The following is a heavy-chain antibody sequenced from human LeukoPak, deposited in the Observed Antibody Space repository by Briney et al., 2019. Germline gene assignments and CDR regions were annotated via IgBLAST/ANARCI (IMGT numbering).Heavy chain of an antibody. Sequence: GASVKVSCKASGYTFTGYYMHWVRQAPGQGLEWMGWINPNSGGTNYAQKFQGRVTMTRDTSISTAYMELSRLRSDDTAVYYCAREVGGYCSSTSCYPHYWGEGTLVTVSS. CDR3: AREVGGYCSSTSCYPHY. V-gene: IGHV1-2*02. CDR2: INPNSGGT. J-gene: IGHJ4*02. D-gene: IGHD2-2*01. CDR1: GYTFTGYY.